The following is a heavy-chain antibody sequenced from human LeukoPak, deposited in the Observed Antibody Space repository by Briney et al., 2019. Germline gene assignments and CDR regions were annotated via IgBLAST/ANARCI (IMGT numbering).Heavy chain of an antibody. CDR1: GFTFSSYG. CDR3: AKGSAAAGTIYTFDI. Sequence: GGSLRLSCAASGFTFSSYGMHWVRQAPGKGLERVAVIWYDGSNKYYADSVKGRFTISRDNSKNTLNLQMNSLRAEDTAVYYCAKGSAAAGTIYTFDIWGQGTMVTVSS. D-gene: IGHD6-13*01. V-gene: IGHV3-33*06. J-gene: IGHJ3*02. CDR2: IWYDGSNK.